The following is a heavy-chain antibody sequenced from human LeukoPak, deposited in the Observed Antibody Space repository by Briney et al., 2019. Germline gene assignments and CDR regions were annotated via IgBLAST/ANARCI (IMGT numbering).Heavy chain of an antibody. V-gene: IGHV3-20*04. D-gene: IGHD5-24*01. CDR1: GFTFDDYG. J-gene: IGHJ6*03. CDR3: ARSPWRRNYYYYMDV. CDR2: INWNGGST. Sequence: GGSLRLSCAASGFTFDDYGMSWVRQAPGKGLEWVSGINWNGGSTGYADSVKGRFTISRDNAKNSLYLQMNSLRAEDTALYYCARSPWRRNYYYYMDVWGKGTTVTVSS.